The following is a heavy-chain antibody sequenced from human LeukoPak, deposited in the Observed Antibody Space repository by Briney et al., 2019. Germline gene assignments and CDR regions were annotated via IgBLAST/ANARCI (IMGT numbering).Heavy chain of an antibody. CDR1: GGSISSSSYY. Sequence: SETLSLTCTVSGGSISSSSYYWGWIRQPPGKGLEWIGSIYYSGSTYYNPSLKSRVAISVDTSKNQFSLKLSSVTAVDTAVYYCARRDYVWGSYRSLFDYWGQGTLVTVSS. V-gene: IGHV4-39*01. D-gene: IGHD3-16*02. CDR3: ARRDYVWGSYRSLFDY. J-gene: IGHJ4*02. CDR2: IYYSGST.